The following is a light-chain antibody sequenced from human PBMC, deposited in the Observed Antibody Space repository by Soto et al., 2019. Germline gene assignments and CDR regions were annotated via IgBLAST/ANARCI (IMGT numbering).Light chain of an antibody. CDR3: QTWGAGIRV. V-gene: IGLV4-69*01. Sequence: QPVLTQSPSASASLGASVKLTCPLSSGHSSYDIAWHQQQPEKGPRYLMKLNSDGSHNKGDGIPDRFSGSSSGAERYLTISSLQSEDEADYYCQTWGAGIRVFGGGTKLTVL. J-gene: IGLJ3*02. CDR1: SGHSSYD. CDR2: LNSDGSH.